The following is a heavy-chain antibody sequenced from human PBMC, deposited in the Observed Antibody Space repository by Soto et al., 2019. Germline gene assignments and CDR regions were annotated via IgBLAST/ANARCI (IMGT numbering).Heavy chain of an antibody. CDR1: GGSISSYY. V-gene: IGHV4-59*01. D-gene: IGHD1-26*01. CDR2: IYYSGST. Sequence: SETLSLTCTVSGGSISSYYWSWIRQPPGKGLEWIGYIYYSGSTNYNPSLKSRVTISVDTSKNQFSLKLSSVTAADTAVYYCARSGSGSYYYYYGKDVWGQGTTVTVSS. CDR3: ARSGSGSYYYYYGKDV. J-gene: IGHJ6*02.